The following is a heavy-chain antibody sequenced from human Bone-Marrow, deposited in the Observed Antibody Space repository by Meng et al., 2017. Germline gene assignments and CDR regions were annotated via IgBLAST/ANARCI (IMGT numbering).Heavy chain of an antibody. CDR1: GFTFSSYS. CDR2: MSYDGNDK. CDR3: ARGKEMYTIMASFDI. Sequence: GESLKISCAASGFTFSSYSMNWVRQAPGKGLGWLAVMSYDGNDKYYADSVKGRFTISRDNSKSTLYLQLNSLSAEDTAVYYCARGKEMYTIMASFDIWGQGAMVTVS. V-gene: IGHV3-30*04. D-gene: IGHD5-24*01. J-gene: IGHJ3*02.